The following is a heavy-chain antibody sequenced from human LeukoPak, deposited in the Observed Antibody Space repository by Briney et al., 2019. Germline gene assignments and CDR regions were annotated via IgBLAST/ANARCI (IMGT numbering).Heavy chain of an antibody. Sequence: GGSLRLSCAASGFTFSSYSMNWVRQAPGKGLEWVSSISSSSSYIYYADSVKGRFTISRDNAKNSLYLQMNSLRAEDTAVYYCARAGVAGTEGHFDYWGQGTLVTVSS. CDR3: ARAGVAGTEGHFDY. V-gene: IGHV3-21*01. D-gene: IGHD6-19*01. CDR2: ISSSSSYI. J-gene: IGHJ4*02. CDR1: GFTFSSYS.